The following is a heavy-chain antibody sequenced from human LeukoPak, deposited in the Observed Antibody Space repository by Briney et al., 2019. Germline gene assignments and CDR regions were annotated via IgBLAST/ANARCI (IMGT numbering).Heavy chain of an antibody. CDR2: IYSGGST. J-gene: IGHJ6*02. Sequence: GGSLRLSCAASGFTVSSNYMNWVRQAPGKGLEWVSVIYSGGSTYYADSVKGRFTISRDNSKNTLYLQMNSLRAEDTAVYYCARHQAGSYYYGLDVWGQGTTVTVSS. CDR3: ARHQAGSYYYGLDV. V-gene: IGHV3-53*01. CDR1: GFTVSSNY.